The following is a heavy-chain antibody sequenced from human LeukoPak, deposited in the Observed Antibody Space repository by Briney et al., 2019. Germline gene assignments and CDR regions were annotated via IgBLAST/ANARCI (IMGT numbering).Heavy chain of an antibody. Sequence: GSLRLSCAASGFTFSSYSMNWVRQAPGKGPEWIGTLYHSGSTHYNPSLESRITISVDTSKNQFSLKLYSVTAADTAVYYCARQGDSTKGYYLDWFDPWGRGTLVIVSS. J-gene: IGHJ5*02. D-gene: IGHD3-3*01. V-gene: IGHV4-59*08. CDR1: GFTFSSYSMN. CDR3: ARQGDSTKGYYLDWFDP. CDR2: LYHSGST.